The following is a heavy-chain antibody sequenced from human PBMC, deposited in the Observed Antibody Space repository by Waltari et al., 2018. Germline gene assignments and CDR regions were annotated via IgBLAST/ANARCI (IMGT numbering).Heavy chain of an antibody. D-gene: IGHD2-15*01. CDR1: GDSMSSGDW. CDR3: ARDRGRGIYLDS. Sequence: QMQLQESGPGLVKPSGTLSVTCTVSGDSMSSGDWWSWVRQSPEKGLEWIGQIQCSGRTHYNPSFESRVSISIDTSNNQFSLKMTSTTAADTAVYYCARDRGRGIYLDSWGRGTLVTVSA. CDR2: IQCSGRT. J-gene: IGHJ4*02. V-gene: IGHV4-4*02.